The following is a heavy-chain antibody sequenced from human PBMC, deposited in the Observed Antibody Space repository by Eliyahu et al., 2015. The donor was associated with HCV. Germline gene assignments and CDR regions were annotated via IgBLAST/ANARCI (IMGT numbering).Heavy chain of an antibody. CDR2: MNXNSGNT. J-gene: IGHJ5*02. CDR1: XYTFTSXD. CDR3: ARVYSSGWYDRYLRSYNWFDP. Sequence: QVQLVQSGAEVKKPGASVXVSCKASXYTFTSXDINWVRQATGQGLEWMGWMNXNSGNTGYAQKFQGRVTMTRNTSISTAYMELSSLRSEDTAVYYCARVYSSGWYDRYLRSYNWFDPWGQGTLVTVSS. V-gene: IGHV1-8*01. D-gene: IGHD6-19*01.